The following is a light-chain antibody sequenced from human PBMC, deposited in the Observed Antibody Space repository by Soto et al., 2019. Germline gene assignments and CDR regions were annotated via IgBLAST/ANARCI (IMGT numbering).Light chain of an antibody. Sequence: EIVLTQSPGTLSLSPGERATLSCRASQTVFNNYLAWYQQKPGQAPRLLIYAVSTRATGVPVRFSGSGSGTEFTLTISSLQSEDFAVYFCQQHSQWPITFGQGTRLEIK. CDR1: QTVFNN. J-gene: IGKJ5*01. CDR2: AVS. CDR3: QQHSQWPIT. V-gene: IGKV3-15*01.